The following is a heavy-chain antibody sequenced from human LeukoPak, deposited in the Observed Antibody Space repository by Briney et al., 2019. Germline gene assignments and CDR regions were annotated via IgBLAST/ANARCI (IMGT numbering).Heavy chain of an antibody. D-gene: IGHD2-21*01. CDR3: ARDFPAGLWRSEYFQH. J-gene: IGHJ1*01. V-gene: IGHV1-18*01. CDR2: ISAYNGNT. CDR1: GYTFTSYG. Sequence: ASVKVSCKASGYTFTSYGISWVRQAPGQGLEWMGWISAYNGNTNYAQKLQGRVTMTTDTSTSTAYMELRSLRSDDTAVYYCARDFPAGLWRSEYFQHWGQGTLVTVSS.